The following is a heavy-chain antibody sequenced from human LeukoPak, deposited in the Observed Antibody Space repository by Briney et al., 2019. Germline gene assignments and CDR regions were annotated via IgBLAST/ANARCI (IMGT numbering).Heavy chain of an antibody. CDR3: AKGYSSGWYFDY. CDR1: GFTFSSYG. Sequence: GSLRLSCAASGFTFSSYGMHWVRQAPGKGLEWVAFIRYDGSNKYYADSVKGRFTISRDNSKNTLYLQMNSLRAEDTAVYYCAKGYSSGWYFDYWGQGTLVTVSS. D-gene: IGHD6-19*01. J-gene: IGHJ4*02. V-gene: IGHV3-30*02. CDR2: IRYDGSNK.